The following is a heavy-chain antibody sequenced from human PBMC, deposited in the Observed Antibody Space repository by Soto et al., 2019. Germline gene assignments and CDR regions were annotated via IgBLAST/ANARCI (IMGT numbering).Heavy chain of an antibody. CDR3: ARVCTDFWSGYSFDY. D-gene: IGHD3-3*01. CDR2: IYSGGST. CDR1: GFTVSSNY. V-gene: IGHV3-53*01. J-gene: IGHJ4*02. Sequence: GGSLRLSCAASGFTVSSNYMSWVRQAPGKGLEWVSVIYSGGSTYYADSVKGRFTISSDNSKNTLYLQMNRLRAEDTAVYYCARVCTDFWSGYSFDYWGQGTLVTVSS.